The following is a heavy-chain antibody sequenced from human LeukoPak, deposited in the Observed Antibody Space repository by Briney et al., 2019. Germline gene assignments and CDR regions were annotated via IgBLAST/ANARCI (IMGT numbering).Heavy chain of an antibody. V-gene: IGHV1-18*01. D-gene: IGHD4-17*01. CDR3: ARDKYGEVPLEHFDY. Sequence: ASVKVSCKASGYTFTSYGISWVRQAPGQGLEWMGWISAYNGNTNYAQKLQGRVTMTTDTSTSTAYMELRSLRSDDTAVYYCARDKYGEVPLEHFDYWGQGTLVTVSS. J-gene: IGHJ4*02. CDR2: ISAYNGNT. CDR1: GYTFTSYG.